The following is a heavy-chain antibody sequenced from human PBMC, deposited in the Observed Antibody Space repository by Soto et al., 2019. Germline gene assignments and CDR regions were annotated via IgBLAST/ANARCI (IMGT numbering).Heavy chain of an antibody. CDR3: ARDPTVPYYYYYGMDV. CDR2: ISGSGGST. D-gene: IGHD4-4*01. CDR1: GFTFSSYA. Sequence: EVQLLASGGGLVQPGGSLRLSCAASGFTFSSYAMSWVRQAPGKGLEWVSAISGSGGSTYYADSVKGRFTISRDNSKNTLYLQMNSLRAEDTAVYYCARDPTVPYYYYYGMDVWGQGTTVTVSS. J-gene: IGHJ6*02. V-gene: IGHV3-23*01.